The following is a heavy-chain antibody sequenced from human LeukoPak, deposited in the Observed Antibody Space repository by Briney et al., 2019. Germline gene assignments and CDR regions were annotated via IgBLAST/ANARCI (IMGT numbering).Heavy chain of an antibody. CDR1: GFTFDDHA. CDR2: ISWNSGSM. Sequence: PGGSLRLSCAASGFTFDDHAMHWVRQAPGKGLEWVSGISWNSGSMGYADSVKGRFTISRDNAKNSLYLQMNSLRAEDTALYYCAKGYYDFWSGYVGNWFDPWGQGTLVTVSS. J-gene: IGHJ5*02. V-gene: IGHV3-9*01. CDR3: AKGYYDFWSGYVGNWFDP. D-gene: IGHD3-3*01.